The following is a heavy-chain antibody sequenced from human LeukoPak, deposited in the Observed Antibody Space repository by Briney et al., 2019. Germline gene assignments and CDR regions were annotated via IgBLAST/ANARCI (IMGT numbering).Heavy chain of an antibody. CDR3: ARDPTIFPYYYYYMDV. J-gene: IGHJ6*03. CDR2: IKQDGSEK. D-gene: IGHD3-3*01. CDR1: GFIFSTYS. V-gene: IGHV3-7*01. Sequence: GGSLRLSCTASGFIFSTYSMIWVRQAPGKGLEWVANIKQDGSEKYYVDSVKGRFTISRDNAKNSLYLQMNSLRAEDTAVYYCARDPTIFPYYYYYMDVWGKGTTVTVSS.